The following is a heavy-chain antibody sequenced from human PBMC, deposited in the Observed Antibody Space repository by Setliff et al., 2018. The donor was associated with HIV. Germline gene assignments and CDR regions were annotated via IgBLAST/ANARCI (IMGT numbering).Heavy chain of an antibody. D-gene: IGHD3-10*01. CDR2: IIPIFGTA. CDR1: GGTSSSYT. V-gene: IGHV1-69*05. J-gene: IGHJ4*02. CDR3: ARTREMVRGVITPAFDY. Sequence: SVKVSCKASGGTSSSYTINWVRQAPGQGLEWMGGIIPIFGTANYAQKFQGRVTITTDESTSTAYMELSSLRSEDTALYYCARTREMVRGVITPAFDYWGLGTLVTVSS.